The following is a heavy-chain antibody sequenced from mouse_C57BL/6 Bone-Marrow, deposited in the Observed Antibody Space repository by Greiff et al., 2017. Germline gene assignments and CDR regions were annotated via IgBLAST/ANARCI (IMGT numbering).Heavy chain of an antibody. CDR1: GFTFSDYY. Sequence: DVQLQESEGGLVQPGSSMKLSCTASGFTFSDYYMAWVRQVPEKGLEWVANINYDGSSTYYLDSLKSRFIISRDNAKNILYLQMSSLKSEDTATYYCARDRYGNYFDYWGQGTTLTVSS. CDR2: INYDGSST. J-gene: IGHJ2*01. V-gene: IGHV5-16*01. D-gene: IGHD2-1*01. CDR3: ARDRYGNYFDY.